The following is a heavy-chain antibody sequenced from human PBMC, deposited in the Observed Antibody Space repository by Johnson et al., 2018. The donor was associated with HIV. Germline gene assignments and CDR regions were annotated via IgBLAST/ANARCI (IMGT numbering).Heavy chain of an antibody. CDR3: AKGRGDYNIDAFDI. CDR1: GFTFTNYD. D-gene: IGHD4-17*01. Sequence: EVQLVESGGGVVQPGRSLRLSCAASGFTFTNYDMHWVRQPTGYGLEWVSAIGSAADTYFPGSVTGRFTISREDARNSLYLQMNSLRAEDTAVYYCAKGRGDYNIDAFDISGQGTMVTVSS. J-gene: IGHJ3*02. V-gene: IGHV3-13*01. CDR2: IGSAADT.